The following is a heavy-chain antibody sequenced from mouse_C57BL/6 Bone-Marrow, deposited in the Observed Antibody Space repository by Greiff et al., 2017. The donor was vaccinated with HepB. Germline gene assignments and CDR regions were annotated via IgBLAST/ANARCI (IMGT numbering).Heavy chain of an antibody. D-gene: IGHD1-1*01. CDR3: ARQAPIYYYGSSYYFDY. V-gene: IGHV1-64*01. Sequence: QVQLQQPGAELVKPGASVKLSCKASGYTFTSYWMHWVKQRPGQGLEWIGMIHPNSGSTNYNEKFKSKATLTVDKSSSTAYMQLSSLTSEDSAVYYGARQAPIYYYGSSYYFDYWGQGTTLTVSS. CDR2: IHPNSGST. CDR1: GYTFTSYW. J-gene: IGHJ2*01.